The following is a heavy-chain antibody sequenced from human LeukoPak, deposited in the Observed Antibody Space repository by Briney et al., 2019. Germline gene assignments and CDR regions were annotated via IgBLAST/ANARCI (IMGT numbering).Heavy chain of an antibody. Sequence: GGSLRLSCEGSGLTFSNYWMSWVRQAPGKGLEWVANIKEDGSERNYVDSVKGRFAISRDNAKNSLYLQMNSLRAEGTAVYYCARPRLRFLEWSALDYWGQGTLVTVSS. CDR1: GLTFSNYW. CDR2: IKEDGSER. V-gene: IGHV3-7*01. J-gene: IGHJ4*02. D-gene: IGHD3-3*01. CDR3: ARPRLRFLEWSALDY.